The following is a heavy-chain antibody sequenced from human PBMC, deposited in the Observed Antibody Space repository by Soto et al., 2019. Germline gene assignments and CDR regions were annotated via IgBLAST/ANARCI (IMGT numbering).Heavy chain of an antibody. J-gene: IGHJ4*02. CDR2: IIPISGTT. Sequence: QEQLVQSGAEVKKPGSSVKVSCKASGGLFSSYAISWVRQAPGQGLEWMGAIIPISGTTKYAQKFQGRVTITADKSTSTVYMDLSSLRSEDTAVYYCARWGGLSCSGAVCFKKPFDYWGQGTLVTVSS. V-gene: IGHV1-69*06. CDR1: GGLFSSYA. D-gene: IGHD2-8*02. CDR3: ARWGGLSCSGAVCFKKPFDY.